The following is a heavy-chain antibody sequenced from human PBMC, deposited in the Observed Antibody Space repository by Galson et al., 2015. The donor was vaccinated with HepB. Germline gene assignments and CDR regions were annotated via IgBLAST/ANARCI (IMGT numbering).Heavy chain of an antibody. CDR3: AKDRRPDIVASYYFDY. CDR1: GFTFSSYG. J-gene: IGHJ4*02. Sequence: SLRLSCAASGFTFSSYGMHWVRQAPGKGLEWVAVISYDGSNKYYADSVKGRFTISRDNSKNTLYLQMNSLRAEDTAVYYCAKDRRPDIVASYYFDYWGQGTLVTVSS. D-gene: IGHD5-12*01. V-gene: IGHV3-30*18. CDR2: ISYDGSNK.